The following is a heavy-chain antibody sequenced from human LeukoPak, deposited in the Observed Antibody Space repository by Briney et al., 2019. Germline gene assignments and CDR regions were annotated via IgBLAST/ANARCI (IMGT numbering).Heavy chain of an antibody. CDR2: INHSGST. J-gene: IGHJ4*02. Sequence: PSETLSLTCTVSGGSISSGSYYWSWIRQPAGKGLEWIGEINHSGSTNYNPSLKSRVTISVDTSKNQFSLKLSSVTAADTAVYYCARGGGYYDYWGQGTLVTVSS. D-gene: IGHD3-16*01. V-gene: IGHV4-61*10. CDR1: GGSISSGSYY. CDR3: ARGGGYYDY.